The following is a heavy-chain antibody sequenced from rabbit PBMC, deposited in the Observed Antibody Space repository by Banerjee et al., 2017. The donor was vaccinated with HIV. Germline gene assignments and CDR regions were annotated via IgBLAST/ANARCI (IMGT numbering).Heavy chain of an antibody. CDR1: GFTISSSYY. V-gene: IGHV1S40*01. J-gene: IGHJ4*01. Sequence: QSLEESGGGLVQPEGSLALTCKASGFTISSSYYMCWVRQAPGKGLEWIGCIYAGSGSAYYASWVKSRFTISKTSSTTVTLQMTSLTAADTATYFCARSYTYGYAGYAYYFNLWGPGTLVTDS. CDR3: ARSYTYGYAGYAYYFNL. D-gene: IGHD6-1*01. CDR2: IYAGSGSA.